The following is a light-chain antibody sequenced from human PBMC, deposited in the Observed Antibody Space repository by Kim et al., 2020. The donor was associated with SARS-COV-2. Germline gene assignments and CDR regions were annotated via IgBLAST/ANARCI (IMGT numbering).Light chain of an antibody. CDR1: QSITNNY. CDR2: GAS. Sequence: SPGERATLSCRATQSITNNYLAWFQQRPGQAPRLLIYGASRRATDIPDRFSGSGSGTDFTLTISRLEPEDFAVYYCQQNGNSPVTFGRGTRLEIK. J-gene: IGKJ5*01. CDR3: QQNGNSPVT. V-gene: IGKV3-20*01.